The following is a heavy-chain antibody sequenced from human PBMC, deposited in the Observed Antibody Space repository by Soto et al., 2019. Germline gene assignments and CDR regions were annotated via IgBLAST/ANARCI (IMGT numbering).Heavy chain of an antibody. CDR1: GFTFNNYA. J-gene: IGHJ4*02. CDR2: VSASGGRT. D-gene: IGHD1-26*01. Sequence: PGGSLRLSCAASGFTFNNYAMNWVRQAPGKGLEWVAGVSASGGRTYYADSVKGRFTISRDNSKNTLYLQMNSLRAEDTAVYYCAKGFIVAATTPEFDYWGQGTLVTVSS. CDR3: AKGFIVAATTPEFDY. V-gene: IGHV3-23*01.